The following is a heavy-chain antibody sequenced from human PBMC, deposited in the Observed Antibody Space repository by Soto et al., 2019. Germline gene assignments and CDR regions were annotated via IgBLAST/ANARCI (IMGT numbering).Heavy chain of an antibody. Sequence: SETLSLTCTVSGGSISSGGYYWSWIRQHPGKGLEWIGYIYYSGSTYYNPSLKSRVTISVDTSKNQFSLKLSSVTAADTAVYYCARVGGVTGTKYYFDYWGQGTLVTVSS. D-gene: IGHD1-7*01. CDR2: IYYSGST. CDR1: GGSISSGGYY. CDR3: ARVGGVTGTKYYFDY. V-gene: IGHV4-31*03. J-gene: IGHJ4*02.